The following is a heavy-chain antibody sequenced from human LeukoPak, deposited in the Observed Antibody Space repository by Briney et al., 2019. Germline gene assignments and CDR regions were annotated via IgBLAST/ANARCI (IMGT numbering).Heavy chain of an antibody. Sequence: GGSLRLSCAASRFTFNNYAMNWVRQAPGKGLEWVSAISGSGGSTYYADSVKGRFTISRDNAKNSLYLQMNSLRAEDTAVYYCARFIAAPYYFDYWGRGTLVTVSS. CDR3: ARFIAAPYYFDY. J-gene: IGHJ4*02. V-gene: IGHV3-23*01. CDR1: RFTFNNYA. CDR2: ISGSGGST. D-gene: IGHD6-13*01.